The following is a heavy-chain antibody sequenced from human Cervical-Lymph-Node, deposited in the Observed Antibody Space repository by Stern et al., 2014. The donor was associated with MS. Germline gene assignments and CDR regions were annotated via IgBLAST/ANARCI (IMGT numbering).Heavy chain of an antibody. CDR1: GGSISSGSYY. V-gene: IGHV4-61*02. CDR2: IYPSGSH. J-gene: IGHJ5*02. Sequence: QVQLQESGPGLVKPSQTLSLTCTVSGGSISSGSYYWSWIRQPAGKGLEWIGRIYPSGSHKYTPPHKSRVTIPVNTPKTQFSLRLPSVPAADTAVYYCAREVVAADNNWFDPWGQGTLVTVSS. CDR3: AREVVAADNNWFDP. D-gene: IGHD3-22*01.